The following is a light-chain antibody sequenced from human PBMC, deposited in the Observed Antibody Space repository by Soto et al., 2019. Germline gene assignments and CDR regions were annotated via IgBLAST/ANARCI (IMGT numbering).Light chain of an antibody. J-gene: IGKJ2*01. CDR3: QQYTNSLPYT. Sequence: EIVLTQSPGTLSLSPGERATLSCRASQSVSSTFLAWYQQKPGQAPRLLIYGTSSRATGIPDRFIGNGSGTDLTLTISRLEPENFAVYYCQQYTNSLPYTFGQGTKLEIK. CDR1: QSVSSTF. V-gene: IGKV3-20*01. CDR2: GTS.